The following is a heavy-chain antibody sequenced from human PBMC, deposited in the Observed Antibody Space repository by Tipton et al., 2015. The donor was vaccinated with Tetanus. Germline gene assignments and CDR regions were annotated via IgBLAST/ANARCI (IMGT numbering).Heavy chain of an antibody. CDR2: LKHDATEE. D-gene: IGHD1-14*01. CDR1: GFSFSSYL. Sequence: SLRLSCAASGFSFSSYLMTWVRQAPGKGLELVASLKHDATEEYYVDSVKGRFAISRDNARNLLYLQMNGLRVEDTAVYYCARDVPETASGRRWGQGTLVTVSS. V-gene: IGHV3-7*01. CDR3: ARDVPETASGRR. J-gene: IGHJ4*02.